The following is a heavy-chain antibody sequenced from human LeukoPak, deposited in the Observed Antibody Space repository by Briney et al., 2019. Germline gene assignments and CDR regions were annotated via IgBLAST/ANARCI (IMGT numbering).Heavy chain of an antibody. CDR3: ARAVVVAATVGYYYYGMDV. CDR2: INHSGST. CDR1: GGSFSGYY. D-gene: IGHD2-15*01. J-gene: IGHJ6*02. V-gene: IGHV4-34*01. Sequence: SETLSLTCAVYGGSFSGYYWSWIRQPPGKGLEWIGEINHSGSTNYNPPLKSRVTISVDTSKNQFSLKLSSVTAADTAVYYCARAVVVAATVGYYYYGMDVWGQGTTVTVSS.